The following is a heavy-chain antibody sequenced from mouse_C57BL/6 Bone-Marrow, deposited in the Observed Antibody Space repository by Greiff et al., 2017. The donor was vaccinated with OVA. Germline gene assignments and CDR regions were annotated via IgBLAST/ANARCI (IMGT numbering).Heavy chain of an antibody. D-gene: IGHD3-2*02. CDR2: ILPGSGST. CDR3: ARGSFARQLRGDFDY. V-gene: IGHV1-9*01. CDR1: GYTFTGYW. Sequence: VNVVESGAELMKPGASVKLSCKATGYTFTGYWIEWVKQRPGHGLEWIGEILPGSGSTNYNEKFKGKATFTADTSSNTAYMQLSSLTTEDSAIYYCARGSFARQLRGDFDYWGQGTTLTVSS. J-gene: IGHJ2*01.